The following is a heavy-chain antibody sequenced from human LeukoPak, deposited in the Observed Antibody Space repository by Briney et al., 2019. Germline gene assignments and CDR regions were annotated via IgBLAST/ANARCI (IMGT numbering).Heavy chain of an antibody. CDR1: DFDFSSHA. CDR2: ISINALKT. V-gene: IGHV3-23*01. Sequence: GGSLRLSCAASDFDFSSHAMTWVRQAPGKGLEWVSAISINALKTYYGGSVKGRFIISRDNSKNTLYLQMNSLRVEDTAVYYCANEIRPNDYWGQGTLVTVSP. D-gene: IGHD4-17*01. CDR3: ANEIRPNDY. J-gene: IGHJ4*02.